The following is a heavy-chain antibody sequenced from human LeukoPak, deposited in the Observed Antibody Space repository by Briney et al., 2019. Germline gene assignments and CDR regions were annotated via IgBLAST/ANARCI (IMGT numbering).Heavy chain of an antibody. J-gene: IGHJ4*02. CDR1: GFIFSTYG. CDR3: AKESCTGSSCYEPR. D-gene: IGHD2-15*01. CDR2: IRYDGSNK. V-gene: IGHV3-30*02. Sequence: GESLRLSCAASGFIFSTYGMHWVRQAPGKGLEWVAFIRYDGSNKYYADSVKGRFTISRDNSKNTLYLQVNSLRAEDTAVYYCAKESCTGSSCYEPRWGQGTLVTVSS.